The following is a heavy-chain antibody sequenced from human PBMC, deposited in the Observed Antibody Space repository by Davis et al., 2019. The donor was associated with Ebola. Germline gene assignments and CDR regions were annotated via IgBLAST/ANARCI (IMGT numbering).Heavy chain of an antibody. V-gene: IGHV4-59*11. CDR3: ARGLLAAAGTPLNDGMDV. Sequence: SETLSLTCTVSGGSISSHYWSWIRQSPEKGLEWIGYVYFSGSTNYNPSLKSRVTISVDTSKNQFSLKLSSVTAADTAVYYCARGLLAAAGTPLNDGMDVWGQGTTVTVSS. CDR1: GGSISSHY. CDR2: VYFSGST. D-gene: IGHD6-13*01. J-gene: IGHJ6*02.